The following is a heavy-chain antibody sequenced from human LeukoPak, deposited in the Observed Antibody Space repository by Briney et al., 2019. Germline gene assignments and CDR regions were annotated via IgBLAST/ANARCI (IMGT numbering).Heavy chain of an antibody. J-gene: IGHJ4*02. CDR1: GFTFSSYS. Sequence: GGSLRLSCAASGFTFSSYSMNWVRQAPGKGLEWVSSISSSSSYIYYADSVKGRFTISRDNAKNSLYLQINSLRAEDTAVYYCAKDPVSHSNYGGYWGQGTLVTVSS. V-gene: IGHV3-21*01. CDR3: AKDPVSHSNYGGY. D-gene: IGHD4-11*01. CDR2: ISSSSSYI.